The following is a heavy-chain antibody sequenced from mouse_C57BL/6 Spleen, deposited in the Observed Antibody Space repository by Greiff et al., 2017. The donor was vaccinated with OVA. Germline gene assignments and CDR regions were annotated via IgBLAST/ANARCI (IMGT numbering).Heavy chain of an antibody. V-gene: IGHV5-17*01. D-gene: IGHD1-1*01. CDR2: ISSGSSTI. J-gene: IGHJ1*03. CDR1: GFTFSDYG. Sequence: DVMLVESGGGLVKPGGSLKLSCAASGFTFSDYGMHWVRQAPEKGLEWVAYISSGSSTIYYADTVKGRFTITRDNAKNTLFLQMTSLRSEDTAMYYCARPDGSSYPTWYFDVWGTGTTVTVSS. CDR3: ARPDGSSYPTWYFDV.